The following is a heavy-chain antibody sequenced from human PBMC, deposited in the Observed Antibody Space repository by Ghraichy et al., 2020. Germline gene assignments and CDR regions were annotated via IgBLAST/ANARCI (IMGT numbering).Heavy chain of an antibody. J-gene: IGHJ2*01. CDR3: ARNHGHNALYFDL. V-gene: IGHV3-53*04. CDR2: LYSGGNT. D-gene: IGHD1-1*01. CDR1: GFSVSSNY. Sequence: GGSLRLSCAASGFSVSSNYMTWVRQAPGKGLEWVSVLYSGGNTYYADSVKGRFTISRHNSKNTLYLQMNSLIPEDTTVYYCARNHGHNALYFDLWGRGTLVTVSS.